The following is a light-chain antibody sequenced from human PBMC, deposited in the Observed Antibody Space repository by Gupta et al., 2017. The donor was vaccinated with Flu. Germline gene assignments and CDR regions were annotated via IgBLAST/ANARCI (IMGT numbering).Light chain of an antibody. CDR1: QDITNY. V-gene: IGKV1-33*01. Sequence: DIQMTQSPSSLSASVGDRVTITCQASQDITNYLNWYQHKPGKAPKLLIYDASNLESGVPSRFSGSGFGTDFTFTISSLQPEDIATYYCQQYHTIFPTFGHGTKVDVK. CDR3: QQYHTIFPT. J-gene: IGKJ3*01. CDR2: DAS.